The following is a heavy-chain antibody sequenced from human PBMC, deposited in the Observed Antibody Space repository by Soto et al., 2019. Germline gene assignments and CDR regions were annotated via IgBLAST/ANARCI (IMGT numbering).Heavy chain of an antibody. J-gene: IGHJ4*02. V-gene: IGHV1-69*13. D-gene: IGHD3-22*01. CDR3: ARVGVYYDSSGYYRTMDY. CDR2: IIPIFGTA. Sequence: SVKVSCKASGGTFSSYAISWVRQAPGQGLEWMGGIIPIFGTANYAQKFQGRVTITADESTSTAYMELSSLRSEDTAVYYCARVGVYYDSSGYYRTMDYWGQGTLVTVSS. CDR1: GGTFSSYA.